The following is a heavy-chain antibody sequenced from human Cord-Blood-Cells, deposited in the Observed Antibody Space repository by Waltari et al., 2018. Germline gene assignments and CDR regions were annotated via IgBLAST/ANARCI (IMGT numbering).Heavy chain of an antibody. V-gene: IGHV5-51*01. CDR2: IYPGDSDT. J-gene: IGHJ5*02. CDR1: GSSFTSYW. Sequence: EVQLVQSGAEVKKPGESLKISCKGSGSSFTSYWIGWVRQMPGKGLEWMGIIYPGDSDTRYSPSFQGQVTISADKSISTAYLQWSSLKASDTAMYYCARGSENYDFWSGYNWFDPWGQGTLVTVSS. D-gene: IGHD3-3*01. CDR3: ARGSENYDFWSGYNWFDP.